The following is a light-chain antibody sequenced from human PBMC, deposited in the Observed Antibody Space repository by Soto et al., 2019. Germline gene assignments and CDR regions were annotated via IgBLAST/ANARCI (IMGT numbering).Light chain of an antibody. CDR3: HHYNSWPPFT. CDR2: GAS. V-gene: IGKV3-15*01. Sequence: EIVMTQSPATLSVSPGERATLSCRASQSVSSDLAWYQQKPGQPPRLLIYGASTRATGIPARFSGSGSGTEFTLTISSLQSEDFAVYYCHHYNSWPPFTFGPGTKVDIK. CDR1: QSVSSD. J-gene: IGKJ3*01.